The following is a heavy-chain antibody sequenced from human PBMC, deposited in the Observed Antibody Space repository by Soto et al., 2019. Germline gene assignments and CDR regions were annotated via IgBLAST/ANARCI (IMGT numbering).Heavy chain of an antibody. CDR3: ASSYCGGDCSVLYYYYGMDV. D-gene: IGHD2-21*02. CDR2: ISAYNGNT. V-gene: IGHV1-18*01. Sequence: GASVKVSCKASGYTFSSYGISWVRQAPGQGLEWMGWISAYNGNTNYAQKLQGRVTMTTDTSTSTAYMELRSLGSDDTAVYYCASSYCGGDCSVLYYYYGMDVWGQGTTVTVSS. J-gene: IGHJ6*02. CDR1: GYTFSSYG.